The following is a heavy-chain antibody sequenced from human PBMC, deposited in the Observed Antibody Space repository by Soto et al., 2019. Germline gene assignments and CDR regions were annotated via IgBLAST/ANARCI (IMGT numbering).Heavy chain of an antibody. Sequence: GESLKISCKGSGYSFTSYWIGWVRQMPGKGLEWMGIIYPGDSDTRDSPSFQGQVTISADKSISTAYLQWSSLKASDTAMYYCARLLGYCSSTSCYAVAFDIWGQGTMVTVSS. V-gene: IGHV5-51*01. D-gene: IGHD2-2*01. CDR1: GYSFTSYW. CDR2: IYPGDSDT. CDR3: ARLLGYCSSTSCYAVAFDI. J-gene: IGHJ3*02.